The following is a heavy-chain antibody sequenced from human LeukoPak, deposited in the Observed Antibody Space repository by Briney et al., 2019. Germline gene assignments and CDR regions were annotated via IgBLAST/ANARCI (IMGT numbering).Heavy chain of an antibody. CDR3: ARKEGGVWFDP. CDR2: INHSGST. Sequence: SETLSLTCAVYGGSFSGYYWSWIRQPPGKGLEWIGEINHSGSTNYNPSPKSRVTISVDTSKNQFSLKLSSVTAADTAVYYCARKEGGVWFDPWGQGTLVTVSS. V-gene: IGHV4-34*01. D-gene: IGHD3-3*01. CDR1: GGSFSGYY. J-gene: IGHJ5*02.